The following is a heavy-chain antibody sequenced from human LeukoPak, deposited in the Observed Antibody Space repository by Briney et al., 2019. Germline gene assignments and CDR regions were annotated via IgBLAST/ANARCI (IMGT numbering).Heavy chain of an antibody. V-gene: IGHV1-8*01. CDR1: GYTFTSYD. J-gene: IGHJ5*02. Sequence: GASVKVSCKASGYTFTSYDINWVRQATGQGLEWMGWMNPNSGNTGYAQKFQGRVTMTRNTSISTAYMELSSLRSEDTAMYYCAREWDYYGSWGFGPWGQGTLVTVSS. CDR3: AREWDYYGSWGFGP. CDR2: MNPNSGNT. D-gene: IGHD3-10*01.